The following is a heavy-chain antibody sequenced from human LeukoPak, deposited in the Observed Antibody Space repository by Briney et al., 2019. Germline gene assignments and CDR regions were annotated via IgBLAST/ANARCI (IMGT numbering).Heavy chain of an antibody. Sequence: SETLSLTCTVSGGSISSYYWSWIRRPPGKGLEWIGYIYYSGSTNYNPSLKSRVTISVDTSKNQFSLKLSSVTAADTAVYYCARGATYYDFWSPFDPWGQGTLVTVSS. CDR2: IYYSGST. J-gene: IGHJ5*02. D-gene: IGHD3-3*01. CDR1: GGSISSYY. V-gene: IGHV4-59*01. CDR3: ARGATYYDFWSPFDP.